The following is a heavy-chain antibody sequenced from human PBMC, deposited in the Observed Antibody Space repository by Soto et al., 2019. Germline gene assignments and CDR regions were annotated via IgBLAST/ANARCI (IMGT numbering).Heavy chain of an antibody. Sequence: VTVSCTASGGPFRIYAISWVRQAPGQGLEWMGGIIPIFGTANYAQKFQGRVTITADESTSTAYMELSSRRSEDSAVYYCASGQGELLTLDYWGQGTLVTVSS. CDR2: IIPIFGTA. J-gene: IGHJ4*02. CDR1: GGPFRIYA. CDR3: ASGQGELLTLDY. V-gene: IGHV1-69*13. D-gene: IGHD1-26*01.